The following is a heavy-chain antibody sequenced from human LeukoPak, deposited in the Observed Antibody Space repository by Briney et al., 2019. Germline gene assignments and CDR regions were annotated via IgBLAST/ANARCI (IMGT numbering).Heavy chain of an antibody. D-gene: IGHD1-26*01. Sequence: GGSLRLSCAASGFTFSSYAMHWVRQAPGKGLEWVAVISYDGSNKYYADSVKGRFTISRDNAKNTLYLQMNSLRAEDTAVYYCASRGSWFDPWGQGTLVTVSS. CDR2: ISYDGSNK. J-gene: IGHJ5*02. CDR1: GFTFSSYA. CDR3: ASRGSWFDP. V-gene: IGHV3-30*04.